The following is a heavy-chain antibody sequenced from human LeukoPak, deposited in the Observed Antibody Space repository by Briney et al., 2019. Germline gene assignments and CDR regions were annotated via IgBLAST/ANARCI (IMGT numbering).Heavy chain of an antibody. D-gene: IGHD2-2*01. CDR3: AMVVPAAQSYY. V-gene: IGHV3-33*01. CDR1: GFTFSSYG. Sequence: GGSLRLSCAASGFTFSSYGMHWVRQAPGKGLEWVAVIWYDGSNKYYADSVKGRFTISRDNSENTLYLQMNSLRAEDTAVYYCAMVVPAAQSYYWGQGTLVTVSS. J-gene: IGHJ4*02. CDR2: IWYDGSNK.